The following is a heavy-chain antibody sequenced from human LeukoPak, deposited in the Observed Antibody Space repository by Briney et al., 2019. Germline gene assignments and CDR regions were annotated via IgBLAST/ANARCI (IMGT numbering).Heavy chain of an antibody. CDR1: GFIFSSHW. Sequence: GGSLRLSCAASGFIFSSHWMHWVRQAPGEGLVWVSRIKSDGSSSTYADSVRGRFTISRDNAKNTLYLQMNSLRAEDTAVYYCARGPNGYYHTLDYWGQGTLVTVSS. CDR2: IKSDGSSS. D-gene: IGHD3-22*01. CDR3: ARGPNGYYHTLDY. J-gene: IGHJ4*02. V-gene: IGHV3-74*01.